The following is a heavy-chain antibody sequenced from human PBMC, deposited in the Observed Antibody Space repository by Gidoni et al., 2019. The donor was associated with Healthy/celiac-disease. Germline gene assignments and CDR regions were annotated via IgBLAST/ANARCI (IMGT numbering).Heavy chain of an antibody. CDR2: ISWDGGST. CDR1: GFTFDDYT. Sequence: EVQLVESGGVVVQPGGSLRLSCAASGFTFDDYTMHWVRHAPGKGLELVSLISWDGGSTYDEDSVKGRFTISRDNSKNSLYLQMNSLRTEDTALYYCAKASDYSNYCADYWGQGTLVTVSS. D-gene: IGHD4-4*01. CDR3: AKASDYSNYCADY. J-gene: IGHJ4*02. V-gene: IGHV3-43*01.